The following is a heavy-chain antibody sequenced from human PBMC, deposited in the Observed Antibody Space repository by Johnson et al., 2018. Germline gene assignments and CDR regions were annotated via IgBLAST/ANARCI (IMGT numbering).Heavy chain of an antibody. CDR2: IKQDGSEK. D-gene: IGHD5-18*01. Sequence: VQLVESGGGLVQPGGSLRLSCAASGFTFSSFWMSWVRQAPGKGLEWVANIKQDGSEKYYVDSVKGRFTISRDNAKKSLFLQMNSLRAEDTAVYYCARARGDPANSYYGMDVWGQATTVTVSS. CDR3: ARARGDPANSYYGMDV. J-gene: IGHJ6*02. CDR1: GFTFSSFW. V-gene: IGHV3-7*01.